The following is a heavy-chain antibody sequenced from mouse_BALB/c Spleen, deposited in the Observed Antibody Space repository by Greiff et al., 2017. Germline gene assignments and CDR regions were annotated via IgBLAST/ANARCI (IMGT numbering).Heavy chain of an antibody. CDR1: GYSFTGYF. J-gene: IGHJ4*01. D-gene: IGHD1-1*01. Sequence: EVQLQQSGPELVKPGASVKISCKASGYSFTGYFMNWVMQSHGKSLEWIGRINPYNGDTFYNQKFKGKATLTVDKSSSTAHMELRSLASEDSAVYYCASLPPFTVEGAMDYWGQGTSVTVSS. V-gene: IGHV1-20*02. CDR2: INPYNGDT. CDR3: ASLPPFTVEGAMDY.